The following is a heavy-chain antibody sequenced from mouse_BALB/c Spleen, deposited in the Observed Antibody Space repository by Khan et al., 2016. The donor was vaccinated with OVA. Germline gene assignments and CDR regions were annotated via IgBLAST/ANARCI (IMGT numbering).Heavy chain of an antibody. CDR3: VGEGAYGSDLPSWFAY. V-gene: IGHV10S3*01. D-gene: IGHD2-1*01. CDR2: IRSNSNNSAS. Sequence: EVQLVETGGGLVQPKGSLKLSCAASGFTFNTNAMNWVRQAPGKGLEWVARIRSNSNNSASYYAVSVKDRFTISSDDSQSMLYLQMNNLKTEDTAMYYCVGEGAYGSDLPSWFAYWGQGTLVTVSA. CDR1: GFTFNTNA. J-gene: IGHJ3*01.